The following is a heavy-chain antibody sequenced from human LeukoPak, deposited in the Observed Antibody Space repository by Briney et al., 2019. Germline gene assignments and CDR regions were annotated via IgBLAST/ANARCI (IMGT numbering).Heavy chain of an antibody. V-gene: IGHV4-39*07. CDR2: IYYSGST. J-gene: IGHJ3*02. CDR3: ARIMGKNIWDDAFDI. D-gene: IGHD2-8*01. Sequence: SETLSLTCTVSGGSISSSSYYWGWIRQPPGKGLEWIGSIYYSGSTYYNPSLKSRVTMSVDTSKNQFSLKLSSVTAADTAVYYCARIMGKNIWDDAFDIWGQGTMVTVSS. CDR1: GGSISSSSYY.